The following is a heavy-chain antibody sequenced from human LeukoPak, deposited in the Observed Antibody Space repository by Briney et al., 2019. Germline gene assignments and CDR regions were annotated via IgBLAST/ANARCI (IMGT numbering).Heavy chain of an antibody. CDR3: ARDQGVVVHGKYHYYGMDV. Sequence: GGSLRLSCAASGFTFSSYGIHWVRQAPGKGLEWVAAVSYDGSSKYYADSVKGRFTISRDNSKNTLYLQMNSLRAEDTAVYYCARDQGVVVHGKYHYYGMDVWGQGTTVTVSS. CDR1: GFTFSSYG. V-gene: IGHV3-30*03. CDR2: VSYDGSSK. J-gene: IGHJ6*02. D-gene: IGHD3-22*01.